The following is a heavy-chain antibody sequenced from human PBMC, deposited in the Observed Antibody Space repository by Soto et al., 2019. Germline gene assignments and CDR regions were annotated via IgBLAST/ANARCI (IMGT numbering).Heavy chain of an antibody. CDR2: IHPGGSDT. J-gene: IGHJ4*02. Sequence: GESLKISCEGSGFYFTSYWIGWVRQMPGKGLEWMGIIHPGGSDTRYSPSFQGQVTMSVDRSINTAYLEWSSLRASDTAIYYCARRDNWNDRPFDYWGLGTLVTVSS. CDR1: GFYFTSYW. V-gene: IGHV5-51*01. CDR3: ARRDNWNDRPFDY. D-gene: IGHD1-1*01.